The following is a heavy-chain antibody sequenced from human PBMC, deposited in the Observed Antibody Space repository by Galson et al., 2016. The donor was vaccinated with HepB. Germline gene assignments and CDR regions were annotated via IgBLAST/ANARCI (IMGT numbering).Heavy chain of an antibody. J-gene: IGHJ4*02. CDR1: GFSVGSTY. V-gene: IGHV3-66*02. CDR2: IFSGGST. D-gene: IGHD5-24*01. Sequence: SLRLSCAASGFSVGSTYMSWVRQAPGKGLEGVSAIFSGGSTFYSKSVMGRFTISRGASKNTLYLQMRDLRSEDTALYYCARDSGYNEHGGFDNWGQGTLVAVSS. CDR3: ARDSGYNEHGGFDN.